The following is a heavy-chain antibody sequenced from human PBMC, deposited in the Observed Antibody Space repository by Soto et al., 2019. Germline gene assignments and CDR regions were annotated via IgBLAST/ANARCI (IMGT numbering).Heavy chain of an antibody. CDR1: GFSLSTSGVG. D-gene: IGHD6-19*01. Sequence: QITLKESGPTLVKPTQTLTLTCTFSGFSLSTSGVGVGWIRQPPGKALEWLALIYWDDDKRYSPSLKSRLTIAKNTSKNQVVLTLTNMDPVDTAKYYGAHDSSGWYGFAYWGQGTLVTVST. CDR3: AHDSSGWYGFAY. CDR2: IYWDDDK. V-gene: IGHV2-5*02. J-gene: IGHJ4*02.